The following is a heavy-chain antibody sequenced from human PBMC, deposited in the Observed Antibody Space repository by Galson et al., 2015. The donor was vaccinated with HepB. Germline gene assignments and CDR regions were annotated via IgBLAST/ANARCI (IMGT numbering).Heavy chain of an antibody. J-gene: IGHJ4*02. Sequence: LSLTCTVSGGSISSSSYYWGWIRQPPGKGLEWIGSIHYSGSTYYNPSLKSRVTISVDTSKNQFSLKLSSVTAADTAVYYCARVGMATIIGWGGYYFDYWGQGTLVTVSS. D-gene: IGHD5-24*01. V-gene: IGHV4-39*07. CDR1: GGSISSSSYY. CDR2: IHYSGST. CDR3: ARVGMATIIGWGGYYFDY.